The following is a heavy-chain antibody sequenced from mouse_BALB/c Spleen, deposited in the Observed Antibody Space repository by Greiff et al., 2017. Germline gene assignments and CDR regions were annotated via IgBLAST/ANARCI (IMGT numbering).Heavy chain of an antibody. CDR3: NRRIYYGYYWYFDV. Sequence: EVQLVESGGGLVQPGGSMKLSCVASGFTFSNYWMNWVRQSPEKGLEWVAEIRLKSNNYATHYAESVKGRFTISRDDSKSSVYLQMNNLRAEDTGIYYCNRRIYYGYYWYFDVWGAGTTVTVSS. V-gene: IGHV6-6*02. CDR2: IRLKSNNYAT. J-gene: IGHJ1*01. CDR1: GFTFSNYW. D-gene: IGHD1-2*01.